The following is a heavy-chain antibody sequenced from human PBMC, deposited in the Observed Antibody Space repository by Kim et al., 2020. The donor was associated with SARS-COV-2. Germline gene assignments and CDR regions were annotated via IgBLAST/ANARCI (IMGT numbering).Heavy chain of an antibody. D-gene: IGHD3-22*01. CDR1: GGSVSSGSYY. CDR2: IYYSGST. V-gene: IGHV4-61*01. CDR3: ARERDYYDSSGYSNPHYYDYYGMDV. J-gene: IGHJ6*02. Sequence: SETLSLTCTVSGGSVSSGSYYWSWIRQPPGKGLEWIGYIYYSGSTNYNPSLKSRVTISVDTSKNQFSLKLSSVTAADTAVYYCARERDYYDSSGYSNPHYYDYYGMDVWGQGTTVTVSS.